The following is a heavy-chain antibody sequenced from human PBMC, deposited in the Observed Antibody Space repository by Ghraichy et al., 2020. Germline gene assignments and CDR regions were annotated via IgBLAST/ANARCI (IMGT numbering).Heavy chain of an antibody. CDR1: GYTFTSYG. V-gene: IGHV1-18*01. J-gene: IGHJ2*01. CDR2: ISAYNGNT. CDR3: ARAPGYYDSSGYYSHYWYFDL. Sequence: ASVKVSCKASGYTFTSYGISWVRQAPGQGLEWMGWISAYNGNTNYAQKLQGRVTMTTDTSTSTAYMELRSLRSDDTAVYYCARAPGYYDSSGYYSHYWYFDLWGRGTLVTVSS. D-gene: IGHD3-22*01.